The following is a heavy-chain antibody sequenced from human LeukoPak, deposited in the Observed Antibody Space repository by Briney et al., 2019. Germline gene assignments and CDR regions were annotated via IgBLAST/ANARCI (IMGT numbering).Heavy chain of an antibody. D-gene: IGHD5-18*01. Sequence: SETLSLTCSVSGGSISGYYWIWIRQPPGKGLEWIGYIYYSGSTNYNPSLKSRVTISVDTSKNQFSLKLSSVTAADTAVYYCARGRYYYYYYYYMDVWGKGTTVTVSS. CDR2: IYYSGST. J-gene: IGHJ6*03. V-gene: IGHV4-59*01. CDR3: ARGRYYYYYYYYMDV. CDR1: GGSISGYY.